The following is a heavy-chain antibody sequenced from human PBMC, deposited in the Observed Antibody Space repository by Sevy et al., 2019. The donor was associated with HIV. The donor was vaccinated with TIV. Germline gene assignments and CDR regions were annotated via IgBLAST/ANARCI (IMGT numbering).Heavy chain of an antibody. V-gene: IGHV1-18*01. CDR1: GYTFTTYR. D-gene: IGHD2-15*01. Sequence: ASVKVSCKVSGYTFTTYRIFWVRQAPGQGLESMGWISPHNGDTNYAQKFQGRVSMITETATSTAYMELRSLRSDDTALYYCASAFCSGGQCYSLAYWGQGTLVTVSS. CDR2: ISPHNGDT. CDR3: ASAFCSGGQCYSLAY. J-gene: IGHJ4*02.